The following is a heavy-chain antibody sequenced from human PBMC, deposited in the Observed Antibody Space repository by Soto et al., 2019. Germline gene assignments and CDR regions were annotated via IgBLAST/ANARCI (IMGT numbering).Heavy chain of an antibody. V-gene: IGHV4-39*07. Sequence: PSETLSLTCTVSGGSISSSSYYWGWIRQPPGKGLEWIGEINHSGSTNYNPSLKSRVTISVDTSKNQFSLKLSSVTAADTAVYYCARGYGQRFWFDPWGQGTLVTVSS. CDR1: GGSISSSSYY. CDR2: INHSGST. CDR3: ARGYGQRFWFDP. J-gene: IGHJ5*02. D-gene: IGHD5-18*01.